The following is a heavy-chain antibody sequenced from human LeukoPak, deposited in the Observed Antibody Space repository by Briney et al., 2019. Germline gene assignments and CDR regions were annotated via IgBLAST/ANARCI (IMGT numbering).Heavy chain of an antibody. CDR1: GGSISSSSYY. J-gene: IGHJ4*02. D-gene: IGHD6-6*01. V-gene: IGHV4-39*07. CDR3: AGSAARGFDY. CDR2: IYYSGST. Sequence: SETLSLTCTVSGGSISSSSYYWGWIRQPPGKGLEWIGSIYYSGSTYYNPSLKSRVTISVDTSKNQFSLKLSSVTAADTAVYYCAGSAARGFDYWGQGTLVTVSS.